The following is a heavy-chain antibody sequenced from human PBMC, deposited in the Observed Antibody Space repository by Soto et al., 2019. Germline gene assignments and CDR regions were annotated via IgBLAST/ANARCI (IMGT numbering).Heavy chain of an antibody. D-gene: IGHD2-15*01. V-gene: IGHV1-2*02. CDR3: ARVVACPAHPFRHNWFDS. J-gene: IGHJ5*01. CDR2: VNPKNGAT. CDR1: GYSFIDYY. Sequence: GASVKVSCKASGYSFIDYYISWVRQAPGQGLEWMGWVNPKNGATRYAQKFQGRVIMTADTSTSTAYMDLGGLTSDDTAVYYCARVVACPAHPFRHNWFDSWGQGTQVTVSS.